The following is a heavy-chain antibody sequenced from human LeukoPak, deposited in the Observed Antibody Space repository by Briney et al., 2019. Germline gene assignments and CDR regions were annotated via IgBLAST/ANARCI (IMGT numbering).Heavy chain of an antibody. Sequence: SETLSLTCAVYGGSFSGYYWSWIRQPPGKGLEWIGEINHSGSTNYNPSLKSRVTISVDTSKNQFSLKLGSVTAADTAVYYCARRPYCSSTSCYGYFDYWGQGTLVTVSS. CDR2: INHSGST. D-gene: IGHD2-2*01. J-gene: IGHJ4*02. V-gene: IGHV4-34*01. CDR1: GGSFSGYY. CDR3: ARRPYCSSTSCYGYFDY.